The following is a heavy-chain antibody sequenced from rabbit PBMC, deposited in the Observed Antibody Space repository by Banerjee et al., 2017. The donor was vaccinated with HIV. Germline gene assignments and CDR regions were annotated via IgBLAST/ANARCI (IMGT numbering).Heavy chain of an antibody. Sequence: QEQLEESGGDLVKPEGSLTLTCKASGFSLSNNYVMCWVRQAPGKGLEWIACIYAGSSGSTYYASWAKGRFTVSSHNAQNTLYLQMSSLTAADTATYFCARDNAGYAGYGYGGAYYFNLWGPGTLVTVS. CDR1: GFSLSNNYV. CDR3: ARDNAGYAGYGYGGAYYFNL. V-gene: IGHV1S45*01. D-gene: IGHD6-1*01. CDR2: IYAGSSGST. J-gene: IGHJ4*01.